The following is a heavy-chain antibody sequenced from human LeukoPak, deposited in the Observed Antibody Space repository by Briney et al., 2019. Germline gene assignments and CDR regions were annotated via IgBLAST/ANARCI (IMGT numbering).Heavy chain of an antibody. CDR3: AKDFGAVGATRFDY. D-gene: IGHD1-26*01. CDR1: GFTFSSYG. J-gene: IGHJ4*02. V-gene: IGHV3-30*02. CDR2: IRYDGSNK. Sequence: GGSLRLSCAASGFTFSSYGMHWVRQAPGKGLEWVAFIRYDGSNKYYADSVKGRFTISRDNSKNTLYLQMNSLRAEDTAVYYCAKDFGAVGATRFDYWGQGTLVTVSS.